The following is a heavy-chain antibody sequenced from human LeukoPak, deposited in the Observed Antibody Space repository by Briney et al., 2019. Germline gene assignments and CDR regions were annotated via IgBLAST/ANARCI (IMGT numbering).Heavy chain of an antibody. CDR2: IDTGGGWT. D-gene: IGHD3-10*01. V-gene: IGHV3-74*01. CDR3: ATDLSGASDY. J-gene: IGHJ4*02. CDR1: GFTFSSYW. Sequence: QAGGSLRLSCAASGFTFSSYWMHWVRQAPGTGLVWVSRIDTGGGWTDYADSVKGRFTVSRDNAKNALFLQMNSLRAEDTAVYYCATDLSGASDYWGQGTLVTVSS.